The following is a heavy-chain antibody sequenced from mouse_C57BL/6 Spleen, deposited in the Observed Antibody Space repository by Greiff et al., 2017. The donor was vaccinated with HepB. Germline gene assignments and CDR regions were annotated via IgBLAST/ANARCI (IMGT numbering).Heavy chain of an antibody. V-gene: IGHV1-26*01. J-gene: IGHJ3*01. CDR1: GYTFTDYY. Sequence: VQLQQSGPELVKPGASVKISCKASGYTFTDYYMNWVKQSHGKSLEWIGDINPNNGGTSYNQKFKGKATLTVDKSSSTAYMELRSLTSEDSAVYYCARCYYGSSLFAYWGQGTLVTVSA. CDR2: INPNNGGT. CDR3: ARCYYGSSLFAY. D-gene: IGHD1-1*01.